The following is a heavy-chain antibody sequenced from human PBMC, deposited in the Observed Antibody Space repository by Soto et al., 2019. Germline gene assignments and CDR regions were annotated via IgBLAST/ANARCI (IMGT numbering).Heavy chain of an antibody. V-gene: IGHV4-59*01. CDR1: GGSISSYY. D-gene: IGHD6-6*01. CDR2: IYYSGST. J-gene: IGHJ4*02. Sequence: SETLSLTCTVSGGSISSYYWSWIRQPPGKGLEWIGYIYYSGSTNYNPSLKSRVTISVDTSKNQFSLKLSSVTAADTAVYYWARAASYSSSSRIPTELDYWGQGTLVTVSS. CDR3: ARAASYSSSSRIPTELDY.